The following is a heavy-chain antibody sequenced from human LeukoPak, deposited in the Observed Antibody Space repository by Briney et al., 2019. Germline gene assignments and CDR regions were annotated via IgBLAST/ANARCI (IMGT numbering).Heavy chain of an antibody. V-gene: IGHV3-66*01. CDR1: GFTVSSNY. CDR3: ARGLGSDIVATISYFDY. Sequence: PGGSLRLSCAASGFTVSSNYMSWVRQAPGKGLEWVSVIYSGGSTYYADSAKGRFTISRDNSKNTLYLQMNSLRAEDTAVYYCARGLGSDIVATISYFDYWGQGTLVTVSS. CDR2: IYSGGST. J-gene: IGHJ4*02. D-gene: IGHD5-12*01.